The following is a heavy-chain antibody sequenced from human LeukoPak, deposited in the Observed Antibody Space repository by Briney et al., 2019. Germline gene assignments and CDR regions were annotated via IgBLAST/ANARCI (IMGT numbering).Heavy chain of an antibody. CDR1: GYSFIGYW. CDR2: IYPIDSDT. CDR3: ARAHGDLLAVSFDI. J-gene: IGHJ3*02. Sequence: GESLKISCKGSGYSFIGYWIGWVRQMPGRGLEWMGIIYPIDSDTRYSPSFQGQVTISADTSISTAYLQWNSLKASDTAIYYCARAHGDLLAVSFDIWGQGTMVTVAS. V-gene: IGHV5-51*01. D-gene: IGHD3-10*01.